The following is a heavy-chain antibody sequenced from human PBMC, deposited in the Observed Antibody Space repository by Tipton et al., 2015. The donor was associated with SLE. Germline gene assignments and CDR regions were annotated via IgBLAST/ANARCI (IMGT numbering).Heavy chain of an antibody. CDR2: IYPGESDT. D-gene: IGHD6-25*01. Sequence: QSGAEVKKPGESLKISCKGSGYSFTSYWIGWVRQMPGKGLEWMGIIYPGESDTRYSPSFQGQVTISADKSIGTAYLQWISLKASDPAMYYCARRYAATAPFDYWGQGTLVTVSS. CDR1: GYSFTSYW. V-gene: IGHV5-51*01. CDR3: ARRYAATAPFDY. J-gene: IGHJ4*02.